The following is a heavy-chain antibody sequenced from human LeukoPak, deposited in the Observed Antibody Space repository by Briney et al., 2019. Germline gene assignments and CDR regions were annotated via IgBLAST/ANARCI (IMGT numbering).Heavy chain of an antibody. CDR1: EFTFSNFW. J-gene: IGHJ4*02. CDR2: IKQDGTEK. V-gene: IGHV3-7*01. Sequence: PGGSLRLSCVASEFTFSNFWMSWVRQAPGKGLEWVANIKQDGTEKYYVDSVKGRFTVSRDNAKNSLYLQINSLRAEDTAVYYCARAIDYGYPGGYWGQGTLVTVSS. CDR3: ARAIDYGYPGGY. D-gene: IGHD4-17*01.